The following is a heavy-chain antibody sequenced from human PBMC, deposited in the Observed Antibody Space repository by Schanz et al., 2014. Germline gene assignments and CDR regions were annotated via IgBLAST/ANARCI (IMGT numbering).Heavy chain of an antibody. CDR2: IVPVVNVT. CDR3: AEYGSDNYSDP. Sequence: QVQLVQSGAEVKKPGASVKVSCKASGYTFSRYGISWVRQAPGQGPELVGRIVPVVNVTLYTPKFQGRVTITADTSTGTAYMELKNLRYEDTAVYYCAEYGSDNYSDPWGQGTLVTVSS. CDR1: GYTFSRYG. J-gene: IGHJ5*02. D-gene: IGHD3-10*01. V-gene: IGHV1-69*04.